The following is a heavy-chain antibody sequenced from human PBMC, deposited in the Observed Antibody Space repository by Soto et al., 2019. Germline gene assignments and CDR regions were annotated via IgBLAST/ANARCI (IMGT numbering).Heavy chain of an antibody. CDR1: GGSLSDTY. CDR2: INHNTNT. CDR3: ARGVRLLRGSFDP. Sequence: SQTLSLTCAVYGGSLSDTYWNWFRQPPGKGLEWIGEINHNTNTIYNPSLTSRVTISVDTSKNHFSLKLTSVTAADTAVYYCARGVRLLRGSFDPWGQGNLVTVS. V-gene: IGHV4-34*01. D-gene: IGHD3-16*01. J-gene: IGHJ5*02.